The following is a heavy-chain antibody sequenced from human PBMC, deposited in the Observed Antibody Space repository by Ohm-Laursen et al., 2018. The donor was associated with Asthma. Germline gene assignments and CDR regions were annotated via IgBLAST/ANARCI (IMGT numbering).Heavy chain of an antibody. V-gene: IGHV1-2*06. D-gene: IGHD7-27*01. CDR1: GYTFTGYY. Sequence: GPSVKLSCKASGYTFTGYYMHWVRQAPGQGLEWMGRINPNSGGTNYAQKFQGRVTMTRDTSISTAYMELSRLRSDDTAVYYCARSTDWGSWFDPWGQGTLVTVSS. J-gene: IGHJ5*02. CDR2: INPNSGGT. CDR3: ARSTDWGSWFDP.